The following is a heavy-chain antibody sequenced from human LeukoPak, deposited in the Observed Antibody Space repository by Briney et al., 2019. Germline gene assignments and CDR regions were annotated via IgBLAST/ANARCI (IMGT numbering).Heavy chain of an antibody. J-gene: IGHJ5*02. CDR2: INTDGSST. CDR3: ARALAVAGTGGFDP. D-gene: IGHD6-19*01. CDR1: GDSVSSSNYY. V-gene: IGHV3-74*01. Sequence: ETLSLTCTVSGDSVSSSNYYWGWIRQAPGKGLVWVSRINTDGSSTSYADSVKGRFTISRDNAKNTLYLQMSSLRAEDTAVYYCARALAVAGTGGFDPWGQGTLVTVSS.